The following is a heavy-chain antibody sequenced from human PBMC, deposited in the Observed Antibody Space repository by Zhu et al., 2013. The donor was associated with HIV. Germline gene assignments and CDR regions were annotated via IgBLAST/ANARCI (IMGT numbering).Heavy chain of an antibody. CDR1: GGTFSSYA. Sequence: QVQLVQSGAEVKKPGSSVKVSCKASGGTFSSYAISWVRQAPGQGLEWMGGIIPIFGTANYAQKFQGRVTITADESTSTAYMELSSLRSEDTAVYYCARTEAVTIFGVVESVCNWFDPGAREPWSPSPQ. D-gene: IGHD3-3*01. V-gene: IGHV1-69*01. J-gene: IGHJ5*02. CDR3: ARTEAVTIFGVVESVCNWFDP. CDR2: IIPIFGTA.